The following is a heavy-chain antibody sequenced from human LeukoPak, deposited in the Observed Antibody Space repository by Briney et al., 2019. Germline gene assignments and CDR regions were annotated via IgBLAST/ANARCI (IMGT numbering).Heavy chain of an antibody. CDR1: GFTVSSTY. CDR2: IYNDGGT. V-gene: IGHV3-53*01. D-gene: IGHD6-13*01. Sequence: GGSLRLSCAASGFTVSSTYMSWVRQAPGKGLEWVSVIYNDGGTYYADSVKGRFTISRDNFKNTLYLQMNSLRAEDTAVYYCARSPAAPYFQHWGQGTLVTVSS. J-gene: IGHJ1*01. CDR3: ARSPAAPYFQH.